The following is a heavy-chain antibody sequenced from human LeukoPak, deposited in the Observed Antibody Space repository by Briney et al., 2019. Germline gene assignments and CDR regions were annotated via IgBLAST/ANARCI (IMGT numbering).Heavy chain of an antibody. CDR1: GYTFTSYG. Sequence: ASVKVSCKASGYTFTSYGISWVRQAPGQGLEWMGWISAYNGNTNYAQKFQGRVTMTEDTSTDTAYMELSSLRSEDTAVYYCATFQYQLLLYGYWGQGTLVTVSS. CDR3: ATFQYQLLLYGY. CDR2: ISAYNGNT. D-gene: IGHD2-2*01. V-gene: IGHV1-18*01. J-gene: IGHJ4*02.